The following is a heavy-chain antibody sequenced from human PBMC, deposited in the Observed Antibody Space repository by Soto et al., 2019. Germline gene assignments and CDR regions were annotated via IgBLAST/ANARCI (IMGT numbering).Heavy chain of an antibody. CDR3: ARDWFYGPIDY. D-gene: IGHD3-10*01. CDR1: GFTFSSYW. Sequence: EVQLVESGGGLVQPGGSLRLSCAASGFTFSSYWMHWVRQAPGTGLVWVSRINSDESSTSYADSVKGRFTISRDNAKNTLYLQMNSLRAEDTAVYYCARDWFYGPIDYWGQGTLVTVSS. J-gene: IGHJ4*02. V-gene: IGHV3-74*01. CDR2: INSDESST.